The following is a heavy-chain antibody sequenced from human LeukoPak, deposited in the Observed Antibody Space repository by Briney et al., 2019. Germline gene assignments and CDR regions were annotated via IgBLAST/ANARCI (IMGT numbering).Heavy chain of an antibody. V-gene: IGHV4-38-2*02. Sequence: SETLSLTCTVSGYSISSGYYWGWSRQPPGKGQEWIGSNYHSGSTYYNPSLKSRVTISVDTSKNQFSLKLSSVTAADTAVYYCARDHGSNSSGYYRDDYWGQGTLVTVSS. J-gene: IGHJ4*02. CDR3: ARDHGSNSSGYYRDDY. CDR1: GYSISSGYY. CDR2: NYHSGST. D-gene: IGHD3-22*01.